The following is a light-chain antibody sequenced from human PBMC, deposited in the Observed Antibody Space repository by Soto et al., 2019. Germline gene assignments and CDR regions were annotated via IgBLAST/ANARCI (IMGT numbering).Light chain of an antibody. Sequence: QSVLTQPASVSWSPGQSITISCTGTSSDVGGYNYVSWYQQHPGKAPKLMIYEVSNQPSGVSNRFSGSKSGNTASLTISGLQAEDEADYYCSSYTSSSTLYVFGTGTKVTVL. J-gene: IGLJ1*01. CDR3: SSYTSSSTLYV. V-gene: IGLV2-14*01. CDR2: EVS. CDR1: SSDVGGYNY.